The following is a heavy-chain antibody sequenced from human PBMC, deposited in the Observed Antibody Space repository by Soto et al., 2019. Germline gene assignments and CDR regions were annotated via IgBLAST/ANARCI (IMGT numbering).Heavy chain of an antibody. CDR2: IYYSGST. V-gene: IGHV4-59*01. CDR1: GGSISSYY. CDR3: ARGTIAVGGTRDV. D-gene: IGHD6-19*01. Sequence: AETLSLTCTVSGGSISSYYWSWIRQPPGKGLEWIGYIYYSGSTNYNPSLKSRVTISVDTSKNQFSLKLSSVTAADTAVYYCARGTIAVGGTRDVWGQGTTVTVSS. J-gene: IGHJ6*02.